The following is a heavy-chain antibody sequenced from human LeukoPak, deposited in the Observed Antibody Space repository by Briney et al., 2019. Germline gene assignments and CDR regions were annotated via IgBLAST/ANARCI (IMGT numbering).Heavy chain of an antibody. J-gene: IGHJ4*02. Sequence: PGGSLRLSRAASGFTFDDYAMHWVRQAPGKGLEGVSGISWNSGSIGYADSVKGRFTISRDNAKNSLYLQMNSLRAEDTAVYYCAKDRRAGSYDYWGQGTLVTVSS. D-gene: IGHD3-10*01. CDR1: GFTFDDYA. CDR2: ISWNSGSI. CDR3: AKDRRAGSYDY. V-gene: IGHV3-9*01.